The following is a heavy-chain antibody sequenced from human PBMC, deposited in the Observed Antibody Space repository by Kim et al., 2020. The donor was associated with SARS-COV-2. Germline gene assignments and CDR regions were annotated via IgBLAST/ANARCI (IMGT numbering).Heavy chain of an antibody. J-gene: IGHJ4*02. Sequence: GGSLRLSCAASGFTFSSYAMSWVRQAPGKGLEWVSAISGSGGSTYYADSVKGRFTISRDNSKNTLYLQMNSLRAEDTAVYYCAKDYYDSSGGILFDYWGQATLLTVSS. D-gene: IGHD3-22*01. CDR1: GFTFSSYA. V-gene: IGHV3-23*01. CDR3: AKDYYDSSGGILFDY. CDR2: ISGSGGST.